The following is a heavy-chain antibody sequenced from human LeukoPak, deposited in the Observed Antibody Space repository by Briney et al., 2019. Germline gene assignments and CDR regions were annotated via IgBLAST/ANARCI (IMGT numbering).Heavy chain of an antibody. J-gene: IGHJ3*02. D-gene: IGHD3-10*01. V-gene: IGHV3-7*01. CDR2: IKQDGSEK. CDR1: GGSISSSSYY. CDR3: ASGVRGVLDDAFDI. Sequence: PSETLSLTCTVSGGSISSSSYYWGWIRQPPGKGLEWVANIKQDGSEKYYVDSVKGRFTISRDNAKNSLYLQMNSLRAEDTAVYYCASGVRGVLDDAFDIWGQGTMVTVSS.